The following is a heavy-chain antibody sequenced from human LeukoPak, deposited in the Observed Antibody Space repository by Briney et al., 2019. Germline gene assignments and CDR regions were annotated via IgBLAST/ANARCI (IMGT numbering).Heavy chain of an antibody. CDR2: INHSGST. D-gene: IGHD5-18*01. V-gene: IGHV4-39*07. Sequence: SETLSLTCTVSGGSISSSGYCWGWIRQPPGKGLEWIGEINHSGSTNYNPSLKSRVTISVDTSKNQFSLKLSSVTAADTAVYYCAGDRGYSYGYDIRYYFDYWGQGTLVTVSS. CDR1: GGSISSSGYC. CDR3: AGDRGYSYGYDIRYYFDY. J-gene: IGHJ4*02.